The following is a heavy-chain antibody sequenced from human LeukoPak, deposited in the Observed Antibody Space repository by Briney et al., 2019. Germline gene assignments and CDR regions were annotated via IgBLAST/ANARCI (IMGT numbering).Heavy chain of an antibody. CDR2: IKYDGSEK. D-gene: IGHD2-15*01. J-gene: IGHJ4*02. CDR1: GFTFSSKW. Sequence: GGSLRLSCAASGFTFSSKWMSWVRQAPGKGLEWVANIKYDGSEKYYVDSVKGRFTISRDNAKNSLYLQMNSLRAEDTAVYYCASSVVVDVRGAYDYWGQGTLVTVSS. V-gene: IGHV3-7*01. CDR3: ASSVVVDVRGAYDY.